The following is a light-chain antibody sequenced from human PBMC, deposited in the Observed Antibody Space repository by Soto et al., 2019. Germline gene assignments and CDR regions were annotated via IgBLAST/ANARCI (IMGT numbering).Light chain of an antibody. CDR3: QQYNNWPWT. CDR1: QSVTSD. J-gene: IGKJ1*01. V-gene: IGKV3-15*01. CDR2: GAS. Sequence: ELVLLLPRPTLSVSPGQIAPLSCTASQSVTSDLAWYLQKPGQAPKLLIHGASTRATGIPSRFSGSGSGTEFTLTISSLQSEDFAVYYCQQYNNWPWTFGQGTKVDIK.